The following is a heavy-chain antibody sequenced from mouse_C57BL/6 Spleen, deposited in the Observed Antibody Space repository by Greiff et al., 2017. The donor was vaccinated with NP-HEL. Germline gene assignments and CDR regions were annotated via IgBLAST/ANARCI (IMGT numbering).Heavy chain of an antibody. CDR2: IDPANGNT. CDR1: GFNIKNTY. CDR3: ARDYGSSYRFAY. V-gene: IGHV14-3*01. D-gene: IGHD1-1*01. Sequence: EVQGVESVAELVRPGASVKLSCTASGFNIKNTYMHWVKQRPEQGLEWIGRIDPANGNTKYAPKFQGKATITADTSSNTAYLQLSSLTSEDTAIYYCARDYGSSYRFAYWGQGTLVTVSA. J-gene: IGHJ3*01.